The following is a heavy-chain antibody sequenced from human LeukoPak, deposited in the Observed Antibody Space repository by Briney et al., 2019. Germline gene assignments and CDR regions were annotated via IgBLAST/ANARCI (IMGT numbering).Heavy chain of an antibody. CDR3: ARVPRATAGAGGAYY. CDR1: GYTFTSYG. D-gene: IGHD5-12*01. CDR2: ISAYNGNT. Sequence: ASVKVSRKASGYTFTSYGISWVRQAPGQGLEWMGWISAYNGNTNYAQKLQGRVTMTTDTSTSTAYMELRSLRSDGTAVYYCARVPRATAGAGGAYYWGQGTLVTVSS. V-gene: IGHV1-18*01. J-gene: IGHJ4*02.